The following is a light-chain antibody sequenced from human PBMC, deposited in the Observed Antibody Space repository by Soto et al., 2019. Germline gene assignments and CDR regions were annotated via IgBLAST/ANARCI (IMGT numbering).Light chain of an antibody. J-gene: IGKJ2*01. CDR1: QSISSW. CDR3: QQYNSYSL. V-gene: IGKV1-5*01. CDR2: DAS. Sequence: DIQMTQSPSTLSASVGDRVTITCRASQSISSWLAWYQQKPGKAPKLLIYDASSLESGVPSRFSGSGSGTEFTLPISSLQPDDFATYYCQQYNSYSLFGQGTKLEIK.